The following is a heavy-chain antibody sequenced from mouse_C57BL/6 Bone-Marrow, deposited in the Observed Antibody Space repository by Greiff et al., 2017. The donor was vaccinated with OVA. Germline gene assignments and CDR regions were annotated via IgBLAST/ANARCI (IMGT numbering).Heavy chain of an antibody. CDR2: INPNNGGT. CDR3: AGAWELRRIDY. Sequence: EVQLQQSGPELVKPGASVKISCKASGYTFTDYYMNWVKQSHGKSLEWIGDINPNNGGTSYNQKFKGKATLTVDKSSSTAYMELRSLTSEDSAVYYCAGAWELRRIDYWGQGTTLTVSS. CDR1: GYTFTDYY. J-gene: IGHJ2*01. D-gene: IGHD2-4*01. V-gene: IGHV1-26*01.